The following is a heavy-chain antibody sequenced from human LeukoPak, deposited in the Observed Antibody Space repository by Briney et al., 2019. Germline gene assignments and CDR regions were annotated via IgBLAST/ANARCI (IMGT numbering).Heavy chain of an antibody. CDR3: ARSIFGVVISDY. CDR2: INWNGGST. CDR1: GFTFDDYG. J-gene: IGHJ4*02. D-gene: IGHD3-3*01. V-gene: IGHV3-20*04. Sequence: PGGSLRLXCAASGFTFDDYGMSWVRQAPGKGLEWVSGINWNGGSTGYANSVKGRFTISRDNAKNSLYLQMNSLRAEDTALYYCARSIFGVVISDYWGQGTLVTVSS.